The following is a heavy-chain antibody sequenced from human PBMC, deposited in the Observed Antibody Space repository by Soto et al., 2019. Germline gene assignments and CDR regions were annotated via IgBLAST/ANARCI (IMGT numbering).Heavy chain of an antibody. D-gene: IGHD1-26*01. CDR2: IYYSGST. J-gene: IGHJ4*02. CDR1: GGSISSYY. CDR3: ARAWGFYFDY. Sequence: QVQLQESGPGLVKPSETLSLTCTVSGGSISSYYWSWIRQPPGKGLELIGYIYYSGSTNYNPSLKRRVTVSVDTSKNQFSLKLSSVTAADTAVYYCARAWGFYFDYWGQGTLVTVSS. V-gene: IGHV4-59*01.